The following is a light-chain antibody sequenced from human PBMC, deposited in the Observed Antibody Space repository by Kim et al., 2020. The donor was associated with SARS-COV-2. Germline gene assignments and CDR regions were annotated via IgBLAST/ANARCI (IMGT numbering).Light chain of an antibody. CDR2: TAS. J-gene: IGKJ2*01. CDR3: QQYSSPMYT. Sequence: DIQMTQSPSALSASVEDRVTITCRASQNINAWLAWYQQKPGKAPKLLIYTASDLESGVPSRFSGSGSGTEFTLTINSLQPDDFATYYCQQYSSPMYTFGQGTKLEIK. CDR1: QNINAW. V-gene: IGKV1-5*03.